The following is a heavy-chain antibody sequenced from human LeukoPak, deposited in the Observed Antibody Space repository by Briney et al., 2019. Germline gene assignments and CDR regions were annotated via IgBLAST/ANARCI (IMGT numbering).Heavy chain of an antibody. Sequence: GGPLRPPFPASGFTFGSNPMNWSRRPPGRGFEWVSFISGSGDTTYYADSVKGRFTISRDNSKNTLYLQMNSLRAEDTAVYYCAKSRGESRGASNYWGQGTLVTVSS. J-gene: IGHJ4*02. D-gene: IGHD1-26*01. V-gene: IGHV3-23*01. CDR2: ISGSGDTT. CDR3: AKSRGESRGASNY. CDR1: GFTFGSNP.